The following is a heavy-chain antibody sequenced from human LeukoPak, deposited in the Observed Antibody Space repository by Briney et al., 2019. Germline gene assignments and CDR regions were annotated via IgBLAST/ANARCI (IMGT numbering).Heavy chain of an antibody. CDR1: GFTFSSYE. V-gene: IGHV3-48*03. CDR3: ARGTQWLVTYYYYGMDV. D-gene: IGHD6-19*01. J-gene: IGHJ6*02. Sequence: GGSLRLSCAASGFTFSSYEMNWVRQAPGKGLEWVSYISSSGSTIYYADSVKGRFTISRDNAKNSLYLQMNSLRAEDTAVYYCARGTQWLVTYYYYGMDVRGQGTTVTVSS. CDR2: ISSSGSTI.